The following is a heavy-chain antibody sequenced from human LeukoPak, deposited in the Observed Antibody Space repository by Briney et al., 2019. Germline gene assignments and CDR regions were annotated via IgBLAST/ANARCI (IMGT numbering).Heavy chain of an antibody. V-gene: IGHV3-72*01. D-gene: IGHD2-15*01. CDR2: ARNKANSYTT. CDR1: GFTFSDHY. Sequence: GGSLRLSCAASGFTFSDHYMDWVRQAPGKGLEWVGRARNKANSYTTEYAESVKGRFTISRDDSNNSLYLQMNSLKTEDTAVYYCARGTCSGGSCYSDYWGQGTLVTVSS. CDR3: ARGTCSGGSCYSDY. J-gene: IGHJ4*02.